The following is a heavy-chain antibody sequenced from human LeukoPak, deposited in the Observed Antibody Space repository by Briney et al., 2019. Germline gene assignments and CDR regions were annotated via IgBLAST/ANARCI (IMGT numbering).Heavy chain of an antibody. Sequence: PGGSLRLSCAASGFSYSSYTMNWVRQAPGMGLEWLSYISASRDITYYADSVKGRFTISRDNAKNSLYLQMNSLRAEDTAVYYCARDRIVVVTAAFDFWGQGTLVTVSS. CDR3: ARDRIVVVTAAFDF. J-gene: IGHJ4*02. CDR1: GFSYSSYT. CDR2: ISASRDIT. V-gene: IGHV3-48*01. D-gene: IGHD2-21*02.